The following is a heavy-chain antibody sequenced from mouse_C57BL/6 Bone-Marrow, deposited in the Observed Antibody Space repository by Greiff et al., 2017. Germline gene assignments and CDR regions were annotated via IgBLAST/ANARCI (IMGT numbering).Heavy chain of an antibody. CDR3: ASFAYYYCSSYFDY. J-gene: IGHJ2*01. V-gene: IGHV1-64*01. CDR2: IHPNSGST. D-gene: IGHD1-1*01. CDR1: GYTFTSYW. Sequence: QVQLQQPGAELVKPGASVKLSCKASGYTFTSYWMHWVKQRPGQGLEWIGMIHPNSGSTNYNEKFKSKATLTVDKSSSTAYMQLSSLTSEDSAVYYCASFAYYYCSSYFDYWGPDTTLAGSS.